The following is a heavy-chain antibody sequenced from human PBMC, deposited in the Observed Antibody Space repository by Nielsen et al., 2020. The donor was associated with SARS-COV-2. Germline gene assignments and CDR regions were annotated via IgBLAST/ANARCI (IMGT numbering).Heavy chain of an antibody. CDR2: INPNNGGT. J-gene: IGHJ6*02. CDR1: GYTFTGYY. V-gene: IGHV1-2*06. CDR3: ARDLTVVTASPYSYYYGMDV. D-gene: IGHD2-21*02. Sequence: ASVKVSCKASGYTFTGYYIHWVRQAPGQGLEWMGRINPNNGGTDSAQKFQGRVTMTRDTSTSTVYMELSSLRSEDTAVYYCARDLTVVTASPYSYYYGMDVWGQGTTVTVSS.